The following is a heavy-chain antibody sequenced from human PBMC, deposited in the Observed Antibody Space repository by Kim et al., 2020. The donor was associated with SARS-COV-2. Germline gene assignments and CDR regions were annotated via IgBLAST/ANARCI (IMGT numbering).Heavy chain of an antibody. CDR1: GGSISRGGYY. D-gene: IGHD4-4*01. V-gene: IGHV4-31*03. CDR2: IYYSGTT. Sequence: SETLSLTCTVSGGSISRGGYYWSWIRQHPGEGLEWIGYIYYSGTTFYNPSLKSRVTISIEPSKHHFSLKLTSVTAADTAVYYGARDHSNHDYYYYYGMVVWGRGTKVTVSS. J-gene: IGHJ6*02. CDR3: ARDHSNHDYYYYYGMVV.